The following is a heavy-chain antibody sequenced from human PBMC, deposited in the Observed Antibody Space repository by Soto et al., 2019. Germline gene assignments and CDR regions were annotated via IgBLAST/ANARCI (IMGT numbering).Heavy chain of an antibody. CDR2: ISSSGDTT. CDR3: ARFPKGCLVTA. CDR1: GFRFSDHS. J-gene: IGHJ4*02. Sequence: VQLVESGGGLVSPGGSLTLSCVGSGFRFSDHSMHWVRRAPGTGLQWLSYISSSGDTTHYADSVRGRFTVSRDNAKNYVFLRMDSLRDDDTAMYYCARFPKGCLVTAWGQGTLVTVSS. D-gene: IGHD2-21*02. V-gene: IGHV3-48*02.